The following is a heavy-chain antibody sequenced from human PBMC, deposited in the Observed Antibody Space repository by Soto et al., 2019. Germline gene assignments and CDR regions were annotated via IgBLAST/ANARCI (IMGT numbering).Heavy chain of an antibody. CDR3: AKDKDLRWLADDAFDV. CDR2: IGWNSGSI. J-gene: IGHJ3*01. CDR1: GFTFDDYA. D-gene: IGHD6-19*01. Sequence: EVQLVESGGGLVQPGRSLRLSCAASGFTFDDYAMHWVRQAPGKGLQWVSGIGWNSGSIDYADSVKGRFTISRDNAKHSLYLQVHSLVAEDTALYYCAKDKDLRWLADDAFDVWGQGTLVAVSS. V-gene: IGHV3-9*01.